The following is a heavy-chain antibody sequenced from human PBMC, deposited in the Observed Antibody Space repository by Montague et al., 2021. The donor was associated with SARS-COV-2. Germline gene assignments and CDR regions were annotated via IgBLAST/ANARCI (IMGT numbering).Heavy chain of an antibody. J-gene: IGHJ6*02. CDR2: ISGDGGST. D-gene: IGHD2-2*01. Sequence: SLRLSCAASGFTFDDYAMHWVRQAPGKGLEWVSLISGDGGSTYYADSVKGRLTISRDNSKNSLYLQMNSLRTEDTALYYCAKDPEYCSSTSCDYYYYYGMDVWGQGTTVTVSS. CDR1: GFTFDDYA. V-gene: IGHV3-43*02. CDR3: AKDPEYCSSTSCDYYYYYGMDV.